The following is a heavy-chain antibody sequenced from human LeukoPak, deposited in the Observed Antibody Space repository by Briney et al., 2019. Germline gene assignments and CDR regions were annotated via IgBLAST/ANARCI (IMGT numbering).Heavy chain of an antibody. CDR3: AKGGSASHNWFGP. CDR2: IRNDGSNE. V-gene: IGHV3-30*02. J-gene: IGHJ5*02. CDR1: GFTFRDYG. Sequence: GGSLRLSCAASGFTFRDYGMHWIRQAPGKGLEWVAFIRNDGSNEYYPDSVKGRFTISRDNSRNTLYLQMNSLRDEDTAVYYCAKGGSASHNWFGPWGQGTLVTVSS. D-gene: IGHD2-15*01.